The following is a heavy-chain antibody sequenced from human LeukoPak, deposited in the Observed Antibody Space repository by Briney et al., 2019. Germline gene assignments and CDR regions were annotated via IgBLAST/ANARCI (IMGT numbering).Heavy chain of an antibody. Sequence: ASVKVSCKASGYTFTSYDINWVRQATGQGLEWMGWMNPNSGNTGYAQKFQGRVTITRNTSISTAYMELSSLRSEDSAVYYCAREGDLLRITAALNTGLNAFEIWGQGTMVTVSS. J-gene: IGHJ3*02. D-gene: IGHD2-2*01. CDR2: MNPNSGNT. V-gene: IGHV1-8*03. CDR3: AREGDLLRITAALNTGLNAFEI. CDR1: GYTFTSYD.